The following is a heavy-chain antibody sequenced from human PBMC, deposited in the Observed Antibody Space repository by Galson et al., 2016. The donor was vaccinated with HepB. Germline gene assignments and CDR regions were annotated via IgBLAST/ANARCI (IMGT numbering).Heavy chain of an antibody. CDR2: IYWDDDK. Sequence: PALVKPTQTLTLTCTLSGFTISTRGVGVAWIRQPPGKALDWLALIYWDDDKWHSPSLKSRLSVTKDTSTNQVFLKITNVDLVDTGTYYWVHTRQWNDGRYFAFWGPGTQVTVSS. D-gene: IGHD1-1*01. J-gene: IGHJ2*01. CDR1: GFTISTRGVG. CDR3: VHTRQWNDGRYFAF. V-gene: IGHV2-5*02.